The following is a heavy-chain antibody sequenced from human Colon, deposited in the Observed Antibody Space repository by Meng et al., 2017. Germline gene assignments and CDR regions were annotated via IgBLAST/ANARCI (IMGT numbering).Heavy chain of an antibody. Sequence: SETLSLTCTVSGASINTNKYYWGWVRQSPGKGLEWIGTFHYTGNTDYNPSLKSRVSISVDLSKNLLSLKLNSLTAADTAVYYCARDHGSTNWFYYWGQGRLVTSPQ. CDR1: GASINTNKYY. V-gene: IGHV4-39*07. CDR3: ARDHGSTNWFYY. CDR2: FHYTGNT. D-gene: IGHD2-2*01. J-gene: IGHJ5*01.